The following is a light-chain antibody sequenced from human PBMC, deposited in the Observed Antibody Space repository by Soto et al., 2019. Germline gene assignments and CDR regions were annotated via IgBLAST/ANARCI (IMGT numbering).Light chain of an antibody. CDR1: QSVSSN. CDR2: GAS. Sequence: EIVMTQSPATLSVSPGERATLSCRASQSVSSNLAWYHQKPGQAPRLLLYGASTRATVIPARFSGSGSGTEVTLAISSVQSEDFAIYYCLQYDSWPPFTFGQGTKLGV. CDR3: LQYDSWPPFT. V-gene: IGKV3D-15*01. J-gene: IGKJ2*01.